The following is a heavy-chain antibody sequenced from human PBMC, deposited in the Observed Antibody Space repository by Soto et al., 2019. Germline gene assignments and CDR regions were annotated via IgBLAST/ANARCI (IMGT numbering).Heavy chain of an antibody. CDR2: INHSGST. Sequence: QVQLQQWGAGLLKPSETLSLICAVYGGSFSGYYWSWIRQPPGKGLEWIGEINHSGSTNYNPSLKSRVTISVDTSKNQFSLKLSSVTAADTAVYYCARWTSGGSKAIDYWGQGTLVTVSS. V-gene: IGHV4-34*01. CDR1: GGSFSGYY. J-gene: IGHJ4*02. CDR3: ARWTSGGSKAIDY. D-gene: IGHD2-15*01.